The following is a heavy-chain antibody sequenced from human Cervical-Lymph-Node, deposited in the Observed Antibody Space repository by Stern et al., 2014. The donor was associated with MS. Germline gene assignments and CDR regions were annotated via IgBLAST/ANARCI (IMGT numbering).Heavy chain of an antibody. Sequence: QVQLQESGPGLVKPSETLSLTCIVSGASVSTGSYYWSWIRQPPGKGLEWIGYIYYSGSTDYNPSLKSRVTISVDTSKNQFSLRLSSVTAADTAVYYCARESAVAEPYYYYGMDVWGQGTTVTVSS. D-gene: IGHD6-19*01. V-gene: IGHV4-61*01. CDR1: GASVSTGSYY. J-gene: IGHJ6*02. CDR3: ARESAVAEPYYYYGMDV. CDR2: IYYSGST.